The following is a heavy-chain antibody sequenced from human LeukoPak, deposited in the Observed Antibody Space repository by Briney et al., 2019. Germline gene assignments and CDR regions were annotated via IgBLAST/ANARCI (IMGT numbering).Heavy chain of an antibody. Sequence: GGSLRLSCAAPGFAFSGSTMHWVRQPSGKGLGWVGHIRSKAYAYATACAASVKGRFTISRDDSKNTAYLQMNSLKTEDTAVYYCTGRSTVTQSFYFDYWGQGILVTVS. CDR2: IRSKAYAYAT. D-gene: IGHD4-17*01. J-gene: IGHJ4*02. CDR1: GFAFSGST. V-gene: IGHV3-73*01. CDR3: TGRSTVTQSFYFDY.